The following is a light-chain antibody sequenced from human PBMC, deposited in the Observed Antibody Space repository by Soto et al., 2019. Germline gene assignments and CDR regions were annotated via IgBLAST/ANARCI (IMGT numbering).Light chain of an antibody. CDR1: SSNIGGNS. CDR2: DDN. J-gene: IGLJ2*01. Sequence: QSVMTQPPSVSAAPGQKVTISCSGSSSNIGGNSVSWYQQLPGTAPKLLIYDDNKRPSGVSNRFSGSKSGNTASLTISGLQAEDEAYYYCWSYAGNTIVVFGGGTKLTVL. CDR3: WSYAGNTIVV. V-gene: IGLV1-51*01.